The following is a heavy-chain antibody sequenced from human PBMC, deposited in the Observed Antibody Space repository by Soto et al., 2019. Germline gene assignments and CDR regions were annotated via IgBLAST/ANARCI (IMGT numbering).Heavy chain of an antibody. J-gene: IGHJ5*02. V-gene: IGHV3-23*01. Sequence: GGSLRLSCAASGFTFSSYAMSWVRQAPGKGLEWVSAISGSGGSTYYADSVKGRFTISRDNSKNTLYLQMNSLRAEDTAVYYCAKERRRRILVVVIHNWFDPWGQGTMVSVSS. CDR1: GFTFSSYA. CDR3: AKERRRRILVVVIHNWFDP. D-gene: IGHD3-22*01. CDR2: ISGSGGST.